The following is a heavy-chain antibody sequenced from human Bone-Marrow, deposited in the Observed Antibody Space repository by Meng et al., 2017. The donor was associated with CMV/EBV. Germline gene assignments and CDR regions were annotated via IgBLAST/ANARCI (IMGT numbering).Heavy chain of an antibody. J-gene: IGHJ4*02. CDR1: GFTFDDYA. CDR2: ISWNSGSI. D-gene: IGHD2-8*01. V-gene: IGHV3-9*01. Sequence: GGSLRLSCAASGFTFDDYAMHWVRQAPGKGLEWVSGISWNSGSIGYADSVKGRFTISRDNAKNSLYLQMNSLRSEDTAVYYCASGDCTDGVCYNWDYWGQGTLVTVSS. CDR3: ASGDCTDGVCYNWDY.